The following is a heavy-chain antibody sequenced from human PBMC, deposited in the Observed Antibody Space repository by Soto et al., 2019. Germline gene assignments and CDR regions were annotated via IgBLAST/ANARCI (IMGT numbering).Heavy chain of an antibody. CDR3: ARVMTTVTTQTYSYYGMDV. CDR2: ISAYNGNT. Sequence: QVPLVQSGAEVKKPGASVKVSCKASGYTFTSYGISWVRQAPGQGLEWMGWISAYNGNTNYAQKLQGRVTMTTDTSTSTAYMELRSLRSDDTAVYCCARVMTTVTTQTYSYYGMDVWGQGTTVTVSS. CDR1: GYTFTSYG. V-gene: IGHV1-18*01. J-gene: IGHJ6*02. D-gene: IGHD4-17*01.